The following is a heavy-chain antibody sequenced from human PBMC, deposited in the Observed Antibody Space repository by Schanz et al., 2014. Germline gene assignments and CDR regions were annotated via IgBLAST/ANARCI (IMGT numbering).Heavy chain of an antibody. CDR3: ARDKGGLIPFDY. D-gene: IGHD2-15*01. CDR1: GFTFSNYA. J-gene: IGHJ4*02. Sequence: EVQLVESGGGVVQPGRSLRLSCAASGFTFSNYAMHWVRQAPGKGLEYVSAISANGGSTYHAPSVQGRFTMSRDNSKNTLYLQMGSLRAEDMAVYYCARDKGGLIPFDYWGQGTLVAVSS. CDR2: ISANGGST. V-gene: IGHV3-64*01.